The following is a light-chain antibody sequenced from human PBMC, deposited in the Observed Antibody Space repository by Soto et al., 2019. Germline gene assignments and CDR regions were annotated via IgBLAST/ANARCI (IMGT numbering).Light chain of an antibody. J-gene: IGKJ1*01. Sequence: DIQMTQSPSTLSASVGDRVTITCRPSQSISSWLAWYQQKPGKAPKLLIYKASSLESGVPSRFSGSGSGTEFTLTISSLQPDDFATYYCQHYNSYPWTFGQGTKVEIK. V-gene: IGKV1-5*03. CDR2: KAS. CDR3: QHYNSYPWT. CDR1: QSISSW.